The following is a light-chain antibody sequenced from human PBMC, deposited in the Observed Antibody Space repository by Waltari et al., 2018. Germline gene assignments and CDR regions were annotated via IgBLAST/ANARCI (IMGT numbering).Light chain of an antibody. CDR3: CSYAFSSNWV. CDR1: SSDVGGYKS. Sequence: QSALTQAASVSGSPGQSITISCTGTSSDVGGYKSVSWYQQHPAKAPKVRFYDVSNRPSGVSNRSSGSKSGNTASLTVSGLQAEDEADYYCCSYAFSSNWVFGGGTKLTVL. J-gene: IGLJ3*02. CDR2: DVS. V-gene: IGLV2-14*03.